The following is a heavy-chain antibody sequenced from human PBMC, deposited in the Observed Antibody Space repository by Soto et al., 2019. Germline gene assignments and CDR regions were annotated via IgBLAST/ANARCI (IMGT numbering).Heavy chain of an antibody. CDR3: ARGASCSSTSCDHNFHSGLAV. J-gene: IGHJ6*04. V-gene: IGHV1-18*01. CDR2: ITASNGNA. CDR1: GYTFTNYG. D-gene: IGHD2-2*01. Sequence: QVQLVQSGPEVKNPGASLKVSCKASGYTFTNYGITWVRQAPGQGLEWMGWITASNGNANYAREIQGRLTLTRDTSTNAASMALRSLRSADTAVYYFARGASCSSTSCDHNFHSGLAVWGKGTTVSVSS.